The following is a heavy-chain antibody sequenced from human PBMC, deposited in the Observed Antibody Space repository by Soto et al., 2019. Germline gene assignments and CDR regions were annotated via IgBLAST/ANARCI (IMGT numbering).Heavy chain of an antibody. CDR1: GGSISSYX. CDR2: IYYSGST. Sequence: QVQLQESGPGLVKPSETLSLTCTVSGGSISSYXXXWIRQPPGKGQEWIGYIYYSGSTXXHPSLKSRVTISVDTSKNQFSLXLSSVXAADTAVYYCARRRYCSGGSCYDWYFDLWGRGTLVTVSS. J-gene: IGHJ2*01. CDR3: ARRRYCSGGSCYDWYFDL. V-gene: IGHV4-59*08. D-gene: IGHD2-15*01.